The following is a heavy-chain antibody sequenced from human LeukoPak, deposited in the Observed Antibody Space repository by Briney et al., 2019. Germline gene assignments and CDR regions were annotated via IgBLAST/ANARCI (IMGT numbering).Heavy chain of an antibody. D-gene: IGHD3-22*01. J-gene: IGHJ6*02. CDR3: ARSETTYYYDSSVYFYYYYGMDV. CDR1: GFTFSNYW. V-gene: IGHV3-7*01. Sequence: GGSLRLSCAASGFTFSNYWMTWVSQAPGKGLEWVANIKQDGSEKYYVDSVKGRFTISRDNAKNSLYLQMNSLRAEDTAVYYCARSETTYYYDSSVYFYYYYGMDVWGQGTTVTVSS. CDR2: IKQDGSEK.